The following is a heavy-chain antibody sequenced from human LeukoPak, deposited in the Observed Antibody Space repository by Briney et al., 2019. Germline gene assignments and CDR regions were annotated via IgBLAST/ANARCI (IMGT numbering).Heavy chain of an antibody. D-gene: IGHD6-19*01. CDR1: GGTFSSYA. CDR3: ARDWQWLVGATHKENWFDP. CDR2: IIPIFGTA. J-gene: IGHJ5*02. V-gene: IGHV1-69*13. Sequence: ASVKVSCKASGGTFSSYAISWVRQAPGQGLEWMGGIIPIFGTANYAQKFQGRVTITADESTSTAYMELSSLRSEDTAVYYCARDWQWLVGATHKENWFDPWGQGTLVTVSS.